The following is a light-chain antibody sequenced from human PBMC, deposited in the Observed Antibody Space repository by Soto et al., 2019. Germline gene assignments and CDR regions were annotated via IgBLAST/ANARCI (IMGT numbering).Light chain of an antibody. J-gene: IGLJ1*01. CDR1: SSDVGGYNS. Sequence: QSVLTQPASVSGSPGQSITISCTGTSSDVGGYNSVSWYQQHPGKAPKLMIYEVNNRPSGVSNRFSGSKSGNTASLTISGLQAEDEADYYCNSYTSSTTYVFGTGTKVPS. CDR2: EVN. CDR3: NSYTSSTTYV. V-gene: IGLV2-14*01.